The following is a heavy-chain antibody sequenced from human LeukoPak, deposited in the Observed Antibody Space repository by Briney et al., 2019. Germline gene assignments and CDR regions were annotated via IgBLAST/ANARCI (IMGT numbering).Heavy chain of an antibody. J-gene: IGHJ4*02. Sequence: GGSLRLSCAASGFTFISYAMSWDRQAPGKGLEWVLAISGSGGSAYYADSVKGRFTISRDNSKNTLYLQMNSLRAEDTAVYYCAKVSRDGYNLGYWGQGTLVTVSS. D-gene: IGHD5-24*01. V-gene: IGHV3-23*01. CDR3: AKVSRDGYNLGY. CDR1: GFTFISYA. CDR2: ISGSGGSA.